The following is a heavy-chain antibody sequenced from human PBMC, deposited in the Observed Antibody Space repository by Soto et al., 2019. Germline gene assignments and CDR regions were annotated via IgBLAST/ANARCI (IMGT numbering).Heavy chain of an antibody. D-gene: IGHD1-26*01. CDR2: ISSSSSYI. V-gene: IGHV3-21*01. CDR1: GFTFSSYS. CDR3: AREVGATTWEYYYYYGMDV. Sequence: GGSLRLSCAASGFTFSSYSMNWVRQAPGKGLEWVSSISSSSSYIYYAGSVKGRFTISRDNAKNSLYLQMNSLRAEDTAVYYCAREVGATTWEYYYYYGMDVWGQGTTVTVSS. J-gene: IGHJ6*02.